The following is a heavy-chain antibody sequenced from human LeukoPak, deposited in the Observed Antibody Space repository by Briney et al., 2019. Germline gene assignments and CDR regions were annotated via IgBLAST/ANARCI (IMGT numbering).Heavy chain of an antibody. CDR2: INHSGST. CDR3: ARWPRRRAIPAVRAAGLDY. CDR1: GGSFSGYY. Sequence: PSETLSLTCAVYGGSFSGYYWSWIRQPPGKGLEWIGEINHSGSTNYNPSLKSRVTISVDTSKNQFSLKLSAVTAADTAVYYCARWPRRRAIPAVRAAGLDYWGQGTLVTVSS. V-gene: IGHV4-34*01. J-gene: IGHJ4*02. D-gene: IGHD2-2*01.